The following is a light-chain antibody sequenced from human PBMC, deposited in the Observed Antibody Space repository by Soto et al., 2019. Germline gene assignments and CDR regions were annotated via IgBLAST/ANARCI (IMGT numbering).Light chain of an antibody. Sequence: ETVITQSPVALAVSPGDRATLCCRARQNVRKNLAWYQQKPGQAPRLLIYGASTRATGIPARFSGDGSGTEFTLTIDSLQSEDFVVYYCLQYDGWPLTFGQGTRLEI. CDR2: GAS. CDR3: LQYDGWPLT. CDR1: QNVRKN. V-gene: IGKV3-15*01. J-gene: IGKJ5*01.